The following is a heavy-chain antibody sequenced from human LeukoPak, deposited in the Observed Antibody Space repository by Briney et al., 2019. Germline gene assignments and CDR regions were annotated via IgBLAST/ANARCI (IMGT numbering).Heavy chain of an antibody. V-gene: IGHV1-69*05. CDR2: IIPIFGTA. D-gene: IGHD6-6*01. Sequence: SVKVSCKASGGTFSSYAISWVRQAPGQGLEWMGRIIPIFGTANYAQKFQGRVTITTDESTSTAYMELSSLRSEDTAVYYCAGEQLVPIHYYYMDVWGKGTTVTASS. J-gene: IGHJ6*03. CDR1: GGTFSSYA. CDR3: AGEQLVPIHYYYMDV.